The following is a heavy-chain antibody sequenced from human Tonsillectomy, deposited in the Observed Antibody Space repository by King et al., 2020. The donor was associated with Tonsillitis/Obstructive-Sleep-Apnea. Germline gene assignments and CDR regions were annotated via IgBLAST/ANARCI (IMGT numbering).Heavy chain of an antibody. CDR1: GFTFSSYS. Sequence: VQLVESGGGLVKPGGSLRLSCAASGFTFSSYSMNWVRQAPGKGLEWVSSISSSSSYIYYADSVKGRFTISRDNAKNSLYLQMNSLRAEDTAVYYCAGKIKVLQGDAFDIWRHEPMATVSP. CDR3: AGKIKVLQGDAFDI. V-gene: IGHV3-21*01. J-gene: IGHJ3*02. D-gene: IGHD2-8*01. CDR2: ISSSSSYI.